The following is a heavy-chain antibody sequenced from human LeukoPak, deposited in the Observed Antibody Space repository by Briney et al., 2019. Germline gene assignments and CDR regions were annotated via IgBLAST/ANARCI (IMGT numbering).Heavy chain of an antibody. Sequence: PGGSLRLSCAASGFTFSIYSMNWVRQAPGKGLEWVSSITSSSSDIYYADSVKGRFTISRDNAKNSLYLQMNSLRAEDTAVYYCARGSGYYDSSGYYPLDYWGQGTLVTVSS. CDR1: GFTFSIYS. V-gene: IGHV3-21*01. D-gene: IGHD3-22*01. CDR2: ITSSSSDI. CDR3: ARGSGYYDSSGYYPLDY. J-gene: IGHJ4*02.